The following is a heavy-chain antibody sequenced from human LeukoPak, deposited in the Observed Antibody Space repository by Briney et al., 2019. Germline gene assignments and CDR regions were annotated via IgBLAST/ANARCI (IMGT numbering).Heavy chain of an antibody. D-gene: IGHD4-23*01. CDR3: ARAGVNDYGGKSLAFDI. CDR1: GGTFSSYA. Sequence: SVKVSCKASGGTFSSYAISWVRQAPGQGLEWMGRIIPIFGTANCAQKFQGRVTITTDESTSTAYMELSSLRSEDTAVYYCARAGVNDYGGKSLAFDIWGQGTMVTVSS. V-gene: IGHV1-69*05. J-gene: IGHJ3*02. CDR2: IIPIFGTA.